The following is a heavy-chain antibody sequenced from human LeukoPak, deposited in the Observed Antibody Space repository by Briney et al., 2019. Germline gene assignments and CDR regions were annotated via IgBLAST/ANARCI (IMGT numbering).Heavy chain of an antibody. CDR3: AKGGSVHYHHDLDV. J-gene: IGHJ6*02. CDR1: GFTFSSYT. D-gene: IGHD3-16*01. Sequence: PGGSLRLSCAASGFTFSSYTMTWVRQAPGKGLEWVSVISGGGGTTYYADSVKGRFTISRDNSKNTQYLQMNSLRAEDTAVYYCAKGGSVHYHHDLDVWGQGTTVTVSS. V-gene: IGHV3-23*01. CDR2: ISGGGGTT.